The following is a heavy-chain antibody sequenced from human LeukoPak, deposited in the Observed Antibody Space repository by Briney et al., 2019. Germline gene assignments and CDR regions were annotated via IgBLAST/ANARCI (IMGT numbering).Heavy chain of an antibody. CDR1: GFPFRNYP. CDR2: LSYDGNNK. D-gene: IGHD6-13*01. J-gene: IGHJ3*02. Sequence: GGPLSLSCEASGFPFRNYPMHWVGRAPAKGLGWGEALSYDGNNKYYADSVEGRFTISRDNSKNTLCLQMNSLGVEDTALFYCARGIAAADRGAFDIWGQGTMVTVSS. CDR3: ARGIAAADRGAFDI. V-gene: IGHV3-30-3*01.